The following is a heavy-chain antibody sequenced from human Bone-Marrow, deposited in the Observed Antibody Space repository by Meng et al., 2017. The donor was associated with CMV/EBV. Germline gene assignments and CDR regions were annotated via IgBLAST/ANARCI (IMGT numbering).Heavy chain of an antibody. J-gene: IGHJ6*02. Sequence: GGSLRLSCAASGFTFSSYAMHWVRQAPGKGLEWVAVISYDGSNKYYADSVKGRFTISRDNSKNTLYLQMNSLRAEDTAVYYCAGTDSSSWYLYYYGMDVRGQGTTVTVSS. CDR1: GFTFSSYA. CDR3: AGTDSSSWYLYYYGMDV. V-gene: IGHV3-30*04. CDR2: ISYDGSNK. D-gene: IGHD6-13*01.